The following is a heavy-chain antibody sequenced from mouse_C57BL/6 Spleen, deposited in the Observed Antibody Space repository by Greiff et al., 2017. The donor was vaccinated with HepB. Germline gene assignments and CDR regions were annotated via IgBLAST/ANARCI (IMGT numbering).Heavy chain of an antibody. D-gene: IGHD2-5*01. Sequence: QVQLQQSGAELAKPGASVKLSCKASGYTFTSYWMHWVKQRPGQGLEWIGYINPSSGYTKYNQKFKDKATLTADKSSSTAYMQLSSLTYEDSAVYYCARSYYSNYRYFDVWSTGTTVTVSS. V-gene: IGHV1-7*01. CDR1: GYTFTSYW. J-gene: IGHJ1*03. CDR3: ARSYYSNYRYFDV. CDR2: INPSSGYT.